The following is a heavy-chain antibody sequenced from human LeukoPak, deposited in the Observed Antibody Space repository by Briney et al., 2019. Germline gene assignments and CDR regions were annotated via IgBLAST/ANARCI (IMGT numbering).Heavy chain of an antibody. V-gene: IGHV3-30*18. CDR1: GFTFSSYG. D-gene: IGHD1-26*01. Sequence: GGSLRLSCAASGFTFSSYGMHWVRQAPGKGLEWVAVISYDGSNKYYADSVKGRFTISRDNSKNTLYLQMNSLRAEDTAVYYCANSGSYYGGAYYFDYWGQGTLVTVSS. CDR2: ISYDGSNK. CDR3: ANSGSYYGGAYYFDY. J-gene: IGHJ4*02.